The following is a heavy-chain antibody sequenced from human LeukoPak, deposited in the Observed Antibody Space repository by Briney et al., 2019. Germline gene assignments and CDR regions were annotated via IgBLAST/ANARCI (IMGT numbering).Heavy chain of an antibody. CDR3: AREGGKVTTIFGYWFDP. V-gene: IGHV4-4*07. CDR2: LYTSEST. D-gene: IGHD3-3*01. CDR1: GGSISSYY. Sequence: SETLSLTCTVSGGSISSYYWSWIRQPAGKGLEWIGRLYTSESTTYNPSLRSRATMSVDTSKNQLSLKLTSVTAADTAVYYCAREGGKVTTIFGYWFDPWGQGTLVTVSS. J-gene: IGHJ5*02.